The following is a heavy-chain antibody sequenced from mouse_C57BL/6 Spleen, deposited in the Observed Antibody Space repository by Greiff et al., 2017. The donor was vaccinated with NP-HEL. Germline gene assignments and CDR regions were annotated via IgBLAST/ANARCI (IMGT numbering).Heavy chain of an antibody. CDR1: GFTFSDYG. CDR3: ARDTTVVEGPPFAY. V-gene: IGHV5-17*01. J-gene: IGHJ3*01. CDR2: ISSGSSTI. D-gene: IGHD1-1*01. Sequence: EVKLMESGGGLVKPGGSLKLSCAASGFTFSDYGMHWVRQAPEKGLEWVAYISSGSSTIYYADTVKGRFTISRDNAKNTLFLQMTSLRSEDTAMYYCARDTTVVEGPPFAYWGQGTLVTVSA.